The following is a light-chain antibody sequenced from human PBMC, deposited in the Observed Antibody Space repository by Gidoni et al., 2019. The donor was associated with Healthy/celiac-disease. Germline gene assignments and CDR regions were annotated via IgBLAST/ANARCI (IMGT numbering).Light chain of an antibody. J-gene: IGKJ1*01. V-gene: IGKV1-39*01. CDR3: QQSYSTPRT. CDR1: QSISSY. CDR2: AAS. Sequence: DIQMTQSPSSLSASVGDRVNITCRASQSISSYLNWYQQKPGKAPKLLIYAASSLQSGVHSRFSGSGSGTDFTLTISSLQPEDFATYYCQQSYSTPRTFGQGTKVEIK.